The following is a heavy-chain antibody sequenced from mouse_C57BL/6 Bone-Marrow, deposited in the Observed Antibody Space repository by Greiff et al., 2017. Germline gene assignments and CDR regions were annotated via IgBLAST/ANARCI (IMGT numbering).Heavy chain of an antibody. V-gene: IGHV1-55*01. Sequence: QVQLQQPGAELVKPGSSVKMSCKASGYTFTSYWITWVKQRPVQGLEWIGDIYPGSGRTNYNEKFKNKATLTVDTSSSTAYMQLSSLTSEDSAVYAGERGDFGWEFDVGGTGTGVTVS. CDR1: GYTFTSYW. J-gene: IGHJ1*03. CDR3: ERGDFGWEFDV. CDR2: IYPGSGRT. D-gene: IGHD1-1*02.